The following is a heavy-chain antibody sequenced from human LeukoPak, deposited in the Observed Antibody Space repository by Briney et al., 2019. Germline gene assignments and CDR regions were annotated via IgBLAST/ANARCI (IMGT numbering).Heavy chain of an antibody. Sequence: SVKVSCKVSGYTLTELSMHWVRQAPGKGLEWMGGFDPEDGETIYAQKFQGRVTMTEDTSTDTAYMELSSQRSEDTAVYYCATIIVVPADPFDYWGQGTLVTVSS. V-gene: IGHV1-24*01. J-gene: IGHJ4*02. CDR1: GYTLTELS. CDR2: FDPEDGET. D-gene: IGHD2-2*01. CDR3: ATIIVVPADPFDY.